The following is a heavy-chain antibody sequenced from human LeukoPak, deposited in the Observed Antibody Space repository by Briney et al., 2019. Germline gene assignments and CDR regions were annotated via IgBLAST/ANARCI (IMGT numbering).Heavy chain of an antibody. V-gene: IGHV3-21*01. CDR1: GFTFSSYS. CDR2: ISSSSSYI. Sequence: GGSLRLSCAASGFTFSSYSMNWVRQAPGKGLEWVSSISSSSSYIYYADSVKGRFTISRDNAKNSLYLQMNSLRAEDTAVYYCARDAEGSGSNTHWGQGTLVTVSS. J-gene: IGHJ4*02. CDR3: ARDAEGSGSNTH. D-gene: IGHD3-10*01.